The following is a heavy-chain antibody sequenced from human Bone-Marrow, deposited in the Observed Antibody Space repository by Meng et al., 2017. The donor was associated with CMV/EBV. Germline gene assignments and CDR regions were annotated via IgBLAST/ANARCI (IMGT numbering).Heavy chain of an antibody. J-gene: IGHJ4*02. CDR1: GFTFSSYA. D-gene: IGHD3-9*01. CDR3: ARGYILTGFDY. Sequence: GGSLRLSCAASGFTFSSYAMSWVRQAPGKGLEWVSVIYSGGSTYYADSVKGRFTISRDNSKNTLYLQMNSLRAEDTAVYYCARGYILTGFDYWGQGTLVTVSS. CDR2: IYSGGST. V-gene: IGHV3-66*02.